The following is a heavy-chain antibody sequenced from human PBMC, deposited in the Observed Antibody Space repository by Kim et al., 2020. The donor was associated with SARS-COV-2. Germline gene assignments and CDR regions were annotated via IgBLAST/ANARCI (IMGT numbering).Heavy chain of an antibody. D-gene: IGHD1-26*01. CDR3: ARDPSEELLSFDY. V-gene: IGHV3-30*07. J-gene: IGHJ4*02. Sequence: VKGRVTISRDNSKNALYLEMNRLRAEDTAVYYCARDPSEELLSFDYWGQGTLVTVSS.